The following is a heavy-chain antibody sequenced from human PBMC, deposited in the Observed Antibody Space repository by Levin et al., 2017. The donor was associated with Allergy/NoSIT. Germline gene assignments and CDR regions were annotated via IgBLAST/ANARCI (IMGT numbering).Heavy chain of an antibody. D-gene: IGHD3-22*01. CDR3: ARLKEEYDSSGYYYYGMDV. CDR2: ISVYNGNT. CDR1: GYTFTSYG. J-gene: IGHJ6*02. Sequence: ASVKVSCKASGYTFTSYGISWVRQAPGQGLEWMGWISVYNGNTNYAQKLQGRVTMTTDTSTSTAYMELRSLRSDDTAVYYCARLKEEYDSSGYYYYGMDVWGQGTTVTVSS. V-gene: IGHV1-18*01.